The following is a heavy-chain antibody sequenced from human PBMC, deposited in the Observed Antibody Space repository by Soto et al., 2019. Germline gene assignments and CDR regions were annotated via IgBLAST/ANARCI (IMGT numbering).Heavy chain of an antibody. V-gene: IGHV4-31*03. D-gene: IGHD3-3*01. J-gene: IGHJ5*02. CDR1: GGSISSGGYY. CDR2: MYYSGSA. CDR3: ATQTGFTNWFDP. Sequence: QVQLQESGPGLVKPSQTLSLTCTVSGGSISSGGYYWSWIRQHPGKGLEWIGYMYYSGSADYNPSLKSRVTISVDTSKNQFSLKLSSVTAADTAAYYCATQTGFTNWFDPWGQGTLVTVSS.